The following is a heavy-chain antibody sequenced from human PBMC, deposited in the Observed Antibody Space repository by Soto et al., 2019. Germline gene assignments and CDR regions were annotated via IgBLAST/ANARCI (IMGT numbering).Heavy chain of an antibody. CDR1: GDSVSSNSAA. D-gene: IGHD6-6*01. J-gene: IGHJ4*02. V-gene: IGHV6-1*01. CDR2: TYYRSKWYN. CDR3: ARGEQLATELDFDY. Sequence: SQTLSLTCAISGDSVSSNSAAWNWIRQSPSRGLEWLGRTYYRSKWYNDYAVSVKSRITINPDTSKNQFSLQLNSVTPEDAAVYYCARGEQLATELDFDYWGQGTLVTVSS.